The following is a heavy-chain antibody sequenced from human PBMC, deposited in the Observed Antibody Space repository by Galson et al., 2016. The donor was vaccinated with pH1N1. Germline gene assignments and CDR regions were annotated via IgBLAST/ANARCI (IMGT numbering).Heavy chain of an antibody. J-gene: IGHJ4*02. CDR1: GFTFNKYA. CDR2: ISGSGRDT. Sequence: SLRLSCAASGFTFNKYAMTWVRQAPGKGLEWVSAISGSGRDTYYADSVKGRFTISRDNSKDTVYLQMNSLTVEGTAIYYCAKVPRRGFNAYGVGYWGQGTLVTVSS. V-gene: IGHV3-23*01. D-gene: IGHD5-12*01. CDR3: AKVPRRGFNAYGVGY.